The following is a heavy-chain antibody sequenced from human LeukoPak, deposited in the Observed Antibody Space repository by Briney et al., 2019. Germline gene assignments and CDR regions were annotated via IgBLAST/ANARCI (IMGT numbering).Heavy chain of an antibody. V-gene: IGHV4-59*01. J-gene: IGHJ5*02. Sequence: SETLSLTCTVSGGSISSYYWSWIRQPPGEGLGWIGYIYYSGGTNYNPSLKSGGTISVDTSKNQFSLKLSSVTAADTAVYYCARYSDLNWFDPWGQGTLVTVSS. CDR2: IYYSGGT. CDR3: ARYSDLNWFDP. CDR1: GGSISSYY. D-gene: IGHD2-21*01.